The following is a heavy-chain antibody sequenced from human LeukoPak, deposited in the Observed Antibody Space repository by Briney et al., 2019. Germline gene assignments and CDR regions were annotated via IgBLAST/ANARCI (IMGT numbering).Heavy chain of an antibody. V-gene: IGHV3-30-3*01. D-gene: IGHD6-19*01. CDR2: ISFDGTNK. CDR3: AKERTGGWPFDY. CDR1: GFTFSNSA. J-gene: IGHJ4*02. Sequence: PGGSLRLSCAASGFTFSNSAMHWVRQAPGKGLEWVAVISFDGTNKYYADSVKGRLTISRDNSKNTLYLQMNSLRADDTAVYYCAKERTGGWPFDYWGQGTLVTVSS.